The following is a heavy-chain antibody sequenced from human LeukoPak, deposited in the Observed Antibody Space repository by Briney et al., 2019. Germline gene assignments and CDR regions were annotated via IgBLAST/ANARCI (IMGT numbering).Heavy chain of an antibody. V-gene: IGHV3-30*18. CDR3: AKVLLRLGELSPFDY. CDR1: GFTFSSYG. J-gene: IGHJ4*02. D-gene: IGHD3-16*02. Sequence: GGSLRLSCAASGFTFSSYGMHWVRQAPGKGLEWVAAISYDGSNKYYADSVKGRFTISRDNSKNTLYLQMNSLRAEDTAVYYCAKVLLRLGELSPFDYWGQGTLVTVSS. CDR2: ISYDGSNK.